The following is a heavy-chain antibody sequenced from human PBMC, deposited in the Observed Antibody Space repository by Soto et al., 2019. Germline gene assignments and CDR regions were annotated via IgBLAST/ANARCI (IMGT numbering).Heavy chain of an antibody. D-gene: IGHD1-1*01. V-gene: IGHV1-8*01. J-gene: IGHJ6*02. CDR3: ARERTGTTSMDV. CDR1: GYTFTSYD. CDR2: MNPNSGNT. Sequence: QVQLVQSGAEVKKPGASVKVSCKASGYTFTSYDINWVRQATGQGLEWMGWMNPNSGNTGYAQKFRGRVTMTRNTSRSTAYMELSSLRSEDTAVYYCARERTGTTSMDVWGQGTTVNVSS.